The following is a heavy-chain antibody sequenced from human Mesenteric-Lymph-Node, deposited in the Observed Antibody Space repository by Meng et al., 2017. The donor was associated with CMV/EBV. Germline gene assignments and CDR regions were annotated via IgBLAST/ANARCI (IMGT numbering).Heavy chain of an antibody. CDR3: ARSQIAAAGTYYYYAMDV. Sequence: SVKVSCKASGGSFNSYRISWVRQAPGQGLEWMGKIIPILGRVNYAQKFQGRVTITADKSTSTASMELNSLRSEDTAVYYCARSQIAAAGTYYYYAMDVWGQGTTVTVSS. J-gene: IGHJ6*02. V-gene: IGHV1-69*02. CDR1: GGSFNSYR. CDR2: IIPILGRV. D-gene: IGHD6-13*01.